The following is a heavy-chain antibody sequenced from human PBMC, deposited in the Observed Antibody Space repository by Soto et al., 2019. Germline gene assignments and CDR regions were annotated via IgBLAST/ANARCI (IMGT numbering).Heavy chain of an antibody. CDR2: IYYSGST. V-gene: IGHV4-59*01. CDR3: ARMGPTIFGVVIPPNWFDP. D-gene: IGHD3-3*01. CDR1: GGSISSYY. Sequence: QVQLQESGPGLVKPSETLSLTCTVSGGSISSYYWSWIRQPPGKGLEWIGYIYYSGSTNYNPSLKSRVTISVDTSKNQCSLKLSSVTAADTAVYYCARMGPTIFGVVIPPNWFDPWGQGTLVTVSS. J-gene: IGHJ5*02.